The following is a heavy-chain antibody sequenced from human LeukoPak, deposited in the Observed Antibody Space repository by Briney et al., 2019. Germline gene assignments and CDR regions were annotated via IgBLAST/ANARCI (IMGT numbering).Heavy chain of an antibody. CDR1: GGSFSTYY. J-gene: IGHJ4*02. CDR3: ARGQGENYYLNYFDY. V-gene: IGHV4-59*01. Sequence: SETLSLTCTVTGGSFSTYYWSWIRQPPGKGLEWIGHFYYSGSTNYNPSLKSRVTISVDTSRNQFSLKLTSVTAADTAVYYCARGQGENYYLNYFDYWGQVALVTVSS. D-gene: IGHD1-26*01. CDR2: FYYSGST.